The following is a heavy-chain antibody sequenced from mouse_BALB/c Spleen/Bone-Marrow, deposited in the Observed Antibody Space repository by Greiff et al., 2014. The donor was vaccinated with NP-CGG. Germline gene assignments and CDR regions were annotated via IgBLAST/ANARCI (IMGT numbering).Heavy chain of an antibody. J-gene: IGHJ3*01. V-gene: IGHV4-1*02. CDR2: INPDSSTI. D-gene: IGHD1-2*01. CDR1: GFDFSRYW. Sequence: EVQLQQSGGGLVQPGGSLKLSCAASGFDFSRYWMSWVRQAPGKGLEWIGEINPDSSTINYTPSLKDKFIIFRDNAKNTLYLQMSKVKSEDTALYYCASLHYYGFLAYWGQGTLVTVSA. CDR3: ASLHYYGFLAY.